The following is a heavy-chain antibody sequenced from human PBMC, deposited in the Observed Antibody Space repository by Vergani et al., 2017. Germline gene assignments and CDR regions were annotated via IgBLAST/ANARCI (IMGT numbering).Heavy chain of an antibody. J-gene: IGHJ4*02. V-gene: IGHV3-30*18. D-gene: IGHD3-10*01. CDR1: GFTFSSYG. Sequence: QVQLVESGGGVVQPGRSLRLSCAASGFTFSSYGMHWVRQAPGKGLEWVAVISYDGSNKYYADSVKGRFTISRDNSKNTLYLQMNSLRAEDTAVYYCAKDQTTGNYWGQGTLVTVSS. CDR2: ISYDGSNK. CDR3: AKDQTTGNY.